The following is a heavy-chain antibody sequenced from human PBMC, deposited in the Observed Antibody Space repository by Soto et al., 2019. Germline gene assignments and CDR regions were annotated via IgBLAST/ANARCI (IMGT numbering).Heavy chain of an antibody. J-gene: IGHJ5*02. CDR3: VKGQQLVLSWFDP. CDR2: ISSNGGST. CDR1: GFTFSSYA. D-gene: IGHD6-13*01. Sequence: GGSLRLSCSASGFTFSSYAMHWVRQAPGKGLEYVSAISSNGGSTYYADSVKGRFTISRDNSKNTLYLQMSSLRAEDTAVYYCVKGQQLVLSWFDPWCEGTLVTVSS. V-gene: IGHV3-64D*06.